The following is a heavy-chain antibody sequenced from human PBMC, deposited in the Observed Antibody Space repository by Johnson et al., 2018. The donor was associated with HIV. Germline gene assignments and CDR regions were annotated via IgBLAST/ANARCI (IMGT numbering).Heavy chain of an antibody. CDR3: AKEESGSFLAFDI. V-gene: IGHV3-30*18. CDR1: GFTFDDYV. Sequence: QVQLVESGGGLVQPGRSLRLSCAASGFTFDDYVMHWVRQAPGRGLEWVAVISYDGSNKYYADSVKGRFTISRDNSKNTLYLQMNSLRPEDTAMFYCAKEESGSFLAFDIWGQGTMVTVSS. D-gene: IGHD1-26*01. J-gene: IGHJ3*02. CDR2: ISYDGSNK.